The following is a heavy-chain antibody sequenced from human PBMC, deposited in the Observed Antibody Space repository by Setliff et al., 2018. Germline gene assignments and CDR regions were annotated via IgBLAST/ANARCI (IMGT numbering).Heavy chain of an antibody. V-gene: IGHV4-59*08. CDR1: GASITSYY. J-gene: IGHJ6*04. Sequence: KTSETLSLTCSVSGASITSYYWSWIRQPPGKGLEWIAYIHNNGRIKYNPALKSRVTISLDTSKNQFSLNLNSATAADTAVYYCARHALSFDSAWDVWGKGTTVTVSS. CDR2: IHNNGRI. CDR3: ARHALSFDSAWDV. D-gene: IGHD3-9*01.